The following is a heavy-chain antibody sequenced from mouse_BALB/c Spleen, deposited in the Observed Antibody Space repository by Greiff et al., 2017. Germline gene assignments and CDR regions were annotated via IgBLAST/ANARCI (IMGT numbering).Heavy chain of an antibody. V-gene: IGHV5-12-1*01. CDR3: ARGLLYGSSWWFAY. D-gene: IGHD1-1*01. J-gene: IGHJ3*01. CDR1: GFAFSSYD. Sequence: EVKLVESGGGLVKPGGSLKLSCAASGFAFSSYDMSWVRQTPEKRLEWVAYISSGGGSTYYPDTVKGRFTISRDNAKNTLYLQMSSLKSEDTAMYYCARGLLYGSSWWFAYWGQGTLVTVSA. CDR2: ISSGGGST.